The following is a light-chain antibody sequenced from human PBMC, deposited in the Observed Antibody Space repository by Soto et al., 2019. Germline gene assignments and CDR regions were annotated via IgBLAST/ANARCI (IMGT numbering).Light chain of an antibody. V-gene: IGLV1-51*02. CDR3: GTWDSSLSAFYV. J-gene: IGLJ1*01. Sequence: QSVLTQPPSVSAAPGQKVTISCSGSSSNIGNNYVSWYRQLPGTAPKLLIYENNKRPSGIPDRFSGSKSGTSATLGITGLQTGDEADYYCGTWDSSLSAFYVFGTGTKLTVL. CDR1: SSNIGNNY. CDR2: ENN.